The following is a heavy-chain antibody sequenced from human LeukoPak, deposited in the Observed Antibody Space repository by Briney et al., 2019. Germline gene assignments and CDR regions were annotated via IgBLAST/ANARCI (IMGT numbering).Heavy chain of an antibody. CDR3: ARDDCTSNNCPAGFDP. CDR1: GFTFKNYP. V-gene: IGHV3-23*01. CDR2: INGGIT. D-gene: IGHD1-20*01. Sequence: GGSLRLSCAASGFTFKNYPMSWIRQPPGKGLEWVSGINGGITYYADSVKGRFTISGDNSKNTLYLQMNSLRAEDTAVYYCARDDCTSNNCPAGFDPWGQGTLVSVSS. J-gene: IGHJ5*02.